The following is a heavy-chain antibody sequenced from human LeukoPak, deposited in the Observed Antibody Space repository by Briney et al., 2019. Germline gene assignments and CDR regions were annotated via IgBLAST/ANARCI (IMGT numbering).Heavy chain of an antibody. J-gene: IGHJ4*02. V-gene: IGHV3-23*01. D-gene: IGHD3-16*01. CDR1: GFTFNSYA. Sequence: GGSLRLSCAASGFTFNSYAMSWVRQAPGKGLEWVSIISASGGSTYYADFVEGRFTISRDNSKNTLYLQMNSLRAEDTAVYYCATQGGNFDYWGQGTLVTVSS. CDR2: ISASGGST. CDR3: ATQGGNFDY.